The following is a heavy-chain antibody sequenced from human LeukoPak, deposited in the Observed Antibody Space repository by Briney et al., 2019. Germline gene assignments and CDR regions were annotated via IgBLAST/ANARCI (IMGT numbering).Heavy chain of an antibody. V-gene: IGHV3-43*01. Sequence: GGSLRLSCAASGFTFDDYSMHWVRQGPGKGMDWVSVICWDGVSTSYAVSVKVRFTISRDNSKNSLYLQMNSLRSEDSALYYCSKDRGGVDYWGQGTLATVSS. D-gene: IGHD3-16*01. CDR3: SKDRGGVDY. J-gene: IGHJ4*02. CDR2: ICWDGVST. CDR1: GFTFDDYS.